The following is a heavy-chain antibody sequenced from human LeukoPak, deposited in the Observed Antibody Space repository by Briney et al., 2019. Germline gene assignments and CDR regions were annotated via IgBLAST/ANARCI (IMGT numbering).Heavy chain of an antibody. CDR2: IWYDGSNK. J-gene: IGHJ4*02. CDR1: GFTFSSYG. V-gene: IGHV3-33*01. D-gene: IGHD3-3*01. CDR3: ARDILGGFLEWLFDY. Sequence: GGSLRLSCAASGFTFSSYGMHWVRQAPGKGLEWVAVIWYDGSNKYYADSVKGRFTISRDNSKYTLYLQMNSLRAEDTAVYYCARDILGGFLEWLFDYWGQGTLVTVSS.